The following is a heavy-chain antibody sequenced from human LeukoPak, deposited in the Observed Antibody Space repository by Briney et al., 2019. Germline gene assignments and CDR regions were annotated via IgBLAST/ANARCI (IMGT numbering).Heavy chain of an antibody. CDR1: GFSFSTFG. D-gene: IGHD3-16*01. V-gene: IGHV3-33*08. CDR2: IWNDGSKK. CDR3: GRESFGGDY. J-gene: IGHJ4*02. Sequence: GGSLRLSCAASGFSFSTFGMHWARRAPGKGLEWVAVIWNDGSKKFYAESVKGRFTISRDNSQNTLYLQMNRLRAEDTAVYYLGRESFGGDYWGQGTLVTVSS.